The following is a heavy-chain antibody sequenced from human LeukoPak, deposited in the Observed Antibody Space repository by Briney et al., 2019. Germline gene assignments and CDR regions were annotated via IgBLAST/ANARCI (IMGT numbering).Heavy chain of an antibody. CDR2: ISGSGGST. V-gene: IGHV3-23*01. CDR3: AKDSVVRGVIITQFDY. Sequence: PGGSLRLSCAASGFTFSSYAMSWVRQAPGKGLEWVSAISGSGGSTYYADSVKGRFTTSRDNSKNTLYLQMNSLRAEDTAVYYCAKDSVVRGVIITQFDYWGQGTLVTVSS. J-gene: IGHJ4*02. D-gene: IGHD3-10*01. CDR1: GFTFSSYA.